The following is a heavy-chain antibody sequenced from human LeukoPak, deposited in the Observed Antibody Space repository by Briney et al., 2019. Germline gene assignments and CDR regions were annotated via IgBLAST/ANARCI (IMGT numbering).Heavy chain of an antibody. CDR2: IYYSGST. CDR3: ARRVGDRTNWFDP. V-gene: IGHV4-39*01. J-gene: IGHJ5*02. Sequence: KPSKTLSLTCTVSGGSISSSSYYWGWIRQPPGKGLEWIGSIYYSGSTYYNPSLKSRVTISVDTSKNQFSLKLSSVTAADTAVYYCARRVGDRTNWFDPWGQGTLVTVSS. D-gene: IGHD4-17*01. CDR1: GGSISSSSYY.